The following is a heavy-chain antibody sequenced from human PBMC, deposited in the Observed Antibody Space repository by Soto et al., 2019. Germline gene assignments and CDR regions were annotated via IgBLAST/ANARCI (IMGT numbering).Heavy chain of an antibody. Sequence: SETLSLTCAVYGGPFSGYYWSWIRQPPGKGLEWIGEINHSGSTNYNPSLKSRVTISVDTSKNQFSLKLSTVTAADTAVYYCARGGSSSWYGYYGMDVWGQGTTVTVSS. CDR2: INHSGST. J-gene: IGHJ6*02. CDR3: ARGGSSSWYGYYGMDV. CDR1: GGPFSGYY. D-gene: IGHD6-13*01. V-gene: IGHV4-34*01.